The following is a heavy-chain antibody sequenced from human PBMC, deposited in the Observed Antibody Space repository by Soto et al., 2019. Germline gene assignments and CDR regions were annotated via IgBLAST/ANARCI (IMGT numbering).Heavy chain of an antibody. J-gene: IGHJ4*02. CDR2: ISSSSSTI. Sequence: EVQLVESGGGLVQPGGSLRLSCAASGFTFSSYSMNWVRQAPGKGLEWVSYISSSSSTIYYADSVKGRFTISRDTAKNSLYLQMNSLRDEDTAVYYCASDRPHFDWLLDFDYGGQGTLVTVSS. CDR3: ASDRPHFDWLLDFDY. D-gene: IGHD3-9*01. V-gene: IGHV3-48*02. CDR1: GFTFSSYS.